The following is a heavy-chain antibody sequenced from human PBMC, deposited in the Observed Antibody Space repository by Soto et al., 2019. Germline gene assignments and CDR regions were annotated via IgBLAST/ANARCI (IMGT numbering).Heavy chain of an antibody. CDR1: GFPCGSYD. Sequence: GGSLRLSCAASGFPCGSYDMTWVRQAPGKGLEWVSTILVDGRTFYVDSVKGRFTISRDNSRNTVYLQMNSLTAGDTALYYCAKATATGGGAFDFCGQGTMVTVSS. CDR3: AKATATGGGAFDF. V-gene: IGHV3-23*01. J-gene: IGHJ3*01. D-gene: IGHD2-8*02. CDR2: ILVDGRT.